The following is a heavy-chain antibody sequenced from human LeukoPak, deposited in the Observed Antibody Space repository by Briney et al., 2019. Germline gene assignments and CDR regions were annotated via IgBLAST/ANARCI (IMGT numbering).Heavy chain of an antibody. CDR2: IKQDGREK. J-gene: IGHJ3*02. CDR1: GFIFNNYW. D-gene: IGHD2-15*01. CDR3: ARDQGAYCSGGSCTAFDI. Sequence: PGGSLRLSCAASGFIFNNYWLTWVRQSPGKGLEWLASIKQDGREKKYVDSVKGRFTISRDNAKNSLYLQMNSLRAGDTAVYYCARDQGAYCSGGSCTAFDIWGQGAMVTVSS. V-gene: IGHV3-7*01.